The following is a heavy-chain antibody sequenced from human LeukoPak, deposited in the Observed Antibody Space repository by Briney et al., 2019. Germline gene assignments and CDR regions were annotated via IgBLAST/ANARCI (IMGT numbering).Heavy chain of an antibody. V-gene: IGHV3-21*01. CDR3: ARADCSSSTCYLRRSWFDP. CDR1: GFSSNYYD. J-gene: IGHJ5*02. Sequence: PGGSLRLSCAGSGFSSNYYDMNWVRQAPGKGLEWVSSISPKSDFIYYSDSVRGRFTISRDNAENSLYLQMNSLRAEDTAVYYCARADCSSSTCYLRRSWFDPWGQGTLVTVSS. CDR2: ISPKSDFI. D-gene: IGHD2-2*01.